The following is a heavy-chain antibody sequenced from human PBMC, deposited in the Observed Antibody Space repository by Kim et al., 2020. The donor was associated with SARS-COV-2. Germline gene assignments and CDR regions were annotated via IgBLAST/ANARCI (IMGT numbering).Heavy chain of an antibody. CDR3: AKVEVLYYSSGWKGAFDY. J-gene: IGHJ4*02. Sequence: GGSLRLSCAASGFTFSRYGMHWVRQAPGKGLEWAAVISYDGSDKYYADSVKGRFTISRDNSKNTLYLQMNSLRAEDTAVYYCAKVEVLYYSSGWKGAFDYWRQGPLVTVSS. CDR1: GFTFSRYG. D-gene: IGHD6-19*01. CDR2: ISYDGSDK. V-gene: IGHV3-30*18.